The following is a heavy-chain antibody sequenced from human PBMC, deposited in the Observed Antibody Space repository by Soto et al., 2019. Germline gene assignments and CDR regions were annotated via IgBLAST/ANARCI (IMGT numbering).Heavy chain of an antibody. CDR3: ARERPGGRLPADV. D-gene: IGHD2-8*02. V-gene: IGHV1-18*01. Sequence: ASVKVSCKASGYTFTSYGISWVRQAPGQGREGMGWISAYNGNTNYAQKLQGRVTMTTDTSTSTASMELRSLSSDDTSVFFCARERPGGRLPADVWAKGTTVTVS. CDR1: GYTFTSYG. CDR2: ISAYNGNT. J-gene: IGHJ6*03.